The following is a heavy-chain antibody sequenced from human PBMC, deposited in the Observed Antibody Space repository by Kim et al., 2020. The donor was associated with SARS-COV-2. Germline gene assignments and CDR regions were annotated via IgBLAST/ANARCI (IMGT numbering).Heavy chain of an antibody. Sequence: NPSLKSRVTISVDTSKNQFSLKLSSVTAADTAVYYCARGRQGSGSYLGDYWGQGTLVTVSS. V-gene: IGHV4-59*09. CDR3: ARGRQGSGSYLGDY. D-gene: IGHD3-10*01. J-gene: IGHJ4*02.